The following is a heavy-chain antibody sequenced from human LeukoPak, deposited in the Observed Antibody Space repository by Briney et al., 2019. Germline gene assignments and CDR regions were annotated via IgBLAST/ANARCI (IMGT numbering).Heavy chain of an antibody. CDR3: ASIAARPVEYFQH. J-gene: IGHJ1*01. Sequence: PGASVKVSCKASGGTFSSYTISWVRQAPGQGLEWMGRIIPILGIANYAQKFQGRVTITADKSTSTAYMELSSLRSEDTAVYYCASIAARPVEYFQHWGQGTLVTVSS. CDR1: GGTFSSYT. D-gene: IGHD6-6*01. V-gene: IGHV1-69*02. CDR2: IIPILGIA.